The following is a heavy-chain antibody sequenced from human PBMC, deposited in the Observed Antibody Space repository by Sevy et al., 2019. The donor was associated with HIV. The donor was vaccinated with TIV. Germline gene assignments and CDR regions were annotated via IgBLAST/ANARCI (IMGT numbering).Heavy chain of an antibody. CDR1: GGSISIYY. D-gene: IGHD2-15*01. V-gene: IGHV4-59*01. CDR2: IYYSGSSGKT. J-gene: IGHJ6*01. CDR3: ARAVGYYYYAMDV. Sequence: SETQSLTCTVSGGSISIYYWSWIRQPPGKGLEWIGSIYYSGSSGKTNYNPSLKSRVTISVDTCKREFSLKLRSVTAADTAVYYCARAVGYYYYAMDVWGQGTTVTVSS.